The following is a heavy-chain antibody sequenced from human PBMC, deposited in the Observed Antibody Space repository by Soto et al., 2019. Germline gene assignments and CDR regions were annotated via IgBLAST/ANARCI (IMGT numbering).Heavy chain of an antibody. J-gene: IGHJ5*02. CDR1: GGSIISYY. V-gene: IGHV4-59*12. CDR2: IYDSGST. CDR3: ARSVFP. Sequence: SETLSLTCTVSGGSIISYYWSWIRQPPGKGLEWIGYIYDSGSTSYNPSLKSRVTISVDTPKNQFSLKLSSVTAADTAVYYCARSVFPWGQGTLVTAPQ.